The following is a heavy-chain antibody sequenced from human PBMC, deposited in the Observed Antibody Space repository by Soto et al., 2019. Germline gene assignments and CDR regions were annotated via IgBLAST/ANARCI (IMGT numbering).Heavy chain of an antibody. CDR1: GFSLSTSGMC. CDR3: ARMRGVVVPAAPNDPYYYYYYMDV. CDR2: IDWEDDE. Sequence: SGPTLVNPTQTLTLTCTFSGFSLSTSGMCVSWIRQPPGEALEWLARIDWEDDEYYSTSLKTRLTISKDTSKNQVVLTLTNMEPADTATYYCARMRGVVVPAAPNDPYYYYYYMDVWGKGTTVTVSS. D-gene: IGHD2-2*01. V-gene: IGHV2-70*11. J-gene: IGHJ6*03.